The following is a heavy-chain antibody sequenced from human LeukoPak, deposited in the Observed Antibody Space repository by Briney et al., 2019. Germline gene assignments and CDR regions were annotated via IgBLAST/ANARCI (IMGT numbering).Heavy chain of an antibody. CDR1: GGSISSGSYY. CDR3: ASGSIAAAH. CDR2: IYYSGST. J-gene: IGHJ4*02. V-gene: IGHV4-39*01. Sequence: SETLSLTCTVSGGSISSGSYYWSWIRQPAGKGLEWIGSIYYSGSTYYNPSLKSRVTISVDTSKNQFSLKLSSVTAADTAVYYCASGSIAAAHWGQGTLVTVSS. D-gene: IGHD6-13*01.